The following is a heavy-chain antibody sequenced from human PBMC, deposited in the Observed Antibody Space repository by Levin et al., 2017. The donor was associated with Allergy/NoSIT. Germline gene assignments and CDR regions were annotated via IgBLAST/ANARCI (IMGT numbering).Heavy chain of an antibody. J-gene: IGHJ4*02. D-gene: IGHD5-18*01. Sequence: SQTLSLTCTVSGGSISSYYWSWIRQPPGKGLEWIGYIYYSGSTNYNPSLKSRVTISVDTSKNQFSLKLSSVTAADTAVYYCARGYSYGFNWGQGTLVTVSS. CDR1: GGSISSYY. CDR3: ARGYSYGFN. V-gene: IGHV4-59*01. CDR2: IYYSGST.